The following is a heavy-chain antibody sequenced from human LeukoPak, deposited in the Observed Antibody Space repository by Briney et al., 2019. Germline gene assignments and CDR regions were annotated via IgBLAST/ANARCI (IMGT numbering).Heavy chain of an antibody. Sequence: GGSLGLSCAASGFTFSSYGMHWVRQAPGKGLEWVAVIWYDGSNKYYADSVKGRFTISGDNSKNTLYLQMNSLRAEDTAVYYCARLRDGYADYWGQGTLVTVSS. D-gene: IGHD5-24*01. CDR2: IWYDGSNK. CDR1: GFTFSSYG. CDR3: ARLRDGYADY. V-gene: IGHV3-33*08. J-gene: IGHJ4*02.